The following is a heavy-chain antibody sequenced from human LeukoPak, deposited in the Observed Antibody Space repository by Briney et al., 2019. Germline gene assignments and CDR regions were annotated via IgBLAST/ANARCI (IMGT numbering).Heavy chain of an antibody. D-gene: IGHD3-3*01. J-gene: IGHJ4*02. CDR2: ISYDGSNK. CDR1: GFTFSSYA. V-gene: IGHV3-30-3*01. CDR3: ARDYTIFGVGNVDY. Sequence: PGRSLRLSCAASGFTFSSYAMHWVRQAPGKGLEWVAVISYDGSNKYYADSVKGRFTISRDYSKNTLYLQMNSLRAEDTAVYYCARDYTIFGVGNVDYWGQGTLVTVSS.